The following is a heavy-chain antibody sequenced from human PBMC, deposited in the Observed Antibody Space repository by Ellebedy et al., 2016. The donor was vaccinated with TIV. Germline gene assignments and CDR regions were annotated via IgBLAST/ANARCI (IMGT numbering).Heavy chain of an antibody. D-gene: IGHD3-10*01. CDR2: IYLGDSDT. V-gene: IGHV5-51*01. Sequence: QVSCKGSGYSFTSYWIGWVRQMPGKGLEWMGIIYLGDSDTRYSPSFQGQVTISADKSISTAYLQSSSLKASDTAMYYCARFISWFDPWGQGTLVTVSS. J-gene: IGHJ5*02. CDR1: GYSFTSYW. CDR3: ARFISWFDP.